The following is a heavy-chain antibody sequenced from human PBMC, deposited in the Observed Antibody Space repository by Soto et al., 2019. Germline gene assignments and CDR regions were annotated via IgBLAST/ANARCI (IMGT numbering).Heavy chain of an antibody. D-gene: IGHD2-2*03. J-gene: IGHJ4*02. CDR1: GYTFSSYA. V-gene: IGHV1-3*05. Sequence: QVQLVQSGAEEKKPGASVKVSCTTSGYTFSSYAIHWVRQAPGQGLEWMGWINPSNANTKNSQKFQGRVTITSDTSASTAYMELSSLTSEDTAVYYCARVDGAYWGQGTLVTVSS. CDR3: ARVDGAY. CDR2: INPSNANT.